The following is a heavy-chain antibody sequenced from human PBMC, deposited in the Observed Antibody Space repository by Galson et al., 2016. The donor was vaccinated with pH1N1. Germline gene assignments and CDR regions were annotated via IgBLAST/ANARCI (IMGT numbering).Heavy chain of an antibody. J-gene: IGHJ4*02. Sequence: PALVKPTQTLTLTCTFSGFSLTTTGVCVSWLRQPPGKALEWLVHTDWDDDTFYSPSLKTRLTISKDTSRNQVVLTMTNMDPVDTATYYCARMGDCGGVLSDDWGRGTLVTVSS. D-gene: IGHD2-21*01. CDR1: GFSLTTTGVC. CDR3: ARMGDCGGVLSDD. CDR2: TDWDDDT. V-gene: IGHV2-70*13.